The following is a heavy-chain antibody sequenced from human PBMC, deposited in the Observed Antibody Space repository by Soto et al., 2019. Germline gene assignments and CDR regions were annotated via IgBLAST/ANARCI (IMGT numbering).Heavy chain of an antibody. D-gene: IGHD6-13*01. V-gene: IGHV3-74*01. CDR2: IRGDGSST. CDR3: AREIIAMRGAIRWFDP. J-gene: IGHJ5*02. Sequence: EVQLVESGGGLVQPGGSLRLSCVGSGFTFSSHWMHWVRQTPGKGPVWVSRIRGDGSSTAYAESVRGRFAISRDNAKNQLYLKMNNLRAEDSAVYFCAREIIAMRGAIRWFDPWGLGTQVTVSS. CDR1: GFTFSSHW.